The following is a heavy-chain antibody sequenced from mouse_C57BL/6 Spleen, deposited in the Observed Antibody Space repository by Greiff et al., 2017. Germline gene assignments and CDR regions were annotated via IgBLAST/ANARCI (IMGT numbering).Heavy chain of an antibody. J-gene: IGHJ3*01. CDR1: GYSITSGYY. CDR2: ISYDGSN. V-gene: IGHV3-6*01. Sequence: EVKLMESGPGLVKPSQSLSLTCSVTGYSITSGYYWNWIRQFPGNKLKWMGYISYDGSNNYNPSLKNRISITRDTSKNQFFLKLNSVTTEDTATYYCASVYDYPWFAYWGQGTLVTVSA. D-gene: IGHD2-4*01. CDR3: ASVYDYPWFAY.